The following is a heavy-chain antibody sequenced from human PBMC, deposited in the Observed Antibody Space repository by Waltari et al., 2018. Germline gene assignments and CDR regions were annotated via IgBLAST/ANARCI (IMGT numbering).Heavy chain of an antibody. D-gene: IGHD3-22*01. CDR1: GGSLSGYY. CDR2: INYTGST. V-gene: IGHV4-34*01. J-gene: IGHJ4*02. CDR3: AMGNYYDSSVHRSFDY. Sequence: QVQLQQWGAGLLKPSETLSLTCAVYGGSLSGYYWSWIRQPPGKGLEWIGEINYTGSTNYNPSLKSRVTISVDTSNIQLSLKLSSVTAADTAVYFCAMGNYYDSSVHRSFDYWGQGTLVTVSS.